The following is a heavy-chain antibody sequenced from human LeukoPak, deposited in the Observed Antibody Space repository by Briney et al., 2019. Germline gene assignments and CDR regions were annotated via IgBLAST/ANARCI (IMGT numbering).Heavy chain of an antibody. Sequence: PGGSLRLSCAASGFTFSNFSMNWVGQAPGKGLEWVSYISGSSSTIYYADSVKGRFTISRDNAKTSLYLQMNSLRDEDTAVYYCARSLLLGTSVDYWGQGTLVTVSS. J-gene: IGHJ4*02. CDR2: ISGSSSTI. CDR3: ARSLLLGTSVDY. D-gene: IGHD3-22*01. V-gene: IGHV3-48*02. CDR1: GFTFSNFS.